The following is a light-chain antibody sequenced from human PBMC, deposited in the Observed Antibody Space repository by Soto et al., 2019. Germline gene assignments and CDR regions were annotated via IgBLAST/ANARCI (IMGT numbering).Light chain of an antibody. CDR2: GAS. CDR3: QQYGSSPRT. J-gene: IGKJ1*01. V-gene: IGKV3-15*01. CDR1: QSVSSN. Sequence: EIVMTQSPGTLSVSPGERASLSCRASQSVSSNLAWYQQIPGQAPRLLIYGASTRAAGIPARFSGTGSGTDFTLTISRLEPEDFAVYYCQQYGSSPRTFGQGTKVDIK.